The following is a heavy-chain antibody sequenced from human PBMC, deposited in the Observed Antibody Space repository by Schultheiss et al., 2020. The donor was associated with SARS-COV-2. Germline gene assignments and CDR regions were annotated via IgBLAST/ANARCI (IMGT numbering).Heavy chain of an antibody. CDR1: GGSISSSNW. Sequence: SETLSLTCAVSGGSISSSNWWSWVRQPPGKGLEWIGEIYHSGNTKYNPSLGSRVTISVDTSKNQFSLKLSSVTAADTAVYYCARSVGAYYDFWSAYYTNNWFDPWGQGTLVTVSS. CDR3: ARSVGAYYDFWSAYYTNNWFDP. V-gene: IGHV4-4*02. J-gene: IGHJ5*02. CDR2: IYHSGNT. D-gene: IGHD3-3*01.